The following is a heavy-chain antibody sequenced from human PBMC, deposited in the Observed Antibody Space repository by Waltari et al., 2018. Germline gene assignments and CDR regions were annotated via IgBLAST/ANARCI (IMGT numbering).Heavy chain of an antibody. Sequence: QVQLVQSGAEVKKPGASVKVSCKASGYTFINFDINWVRQAPGQGLEWMGWMNPKSGNTGYAQKFQNRVTMTRDTSTNTAYMELSSLIFEDTAVYYCLRRFDPWGQGTLVTVSS. CDR3: LRRFDP. CDR2: MNPKSGNT. CDR1: GYTFINFD. J-gene: IGHJ5*02. V-gene: IGHV1-8*02.